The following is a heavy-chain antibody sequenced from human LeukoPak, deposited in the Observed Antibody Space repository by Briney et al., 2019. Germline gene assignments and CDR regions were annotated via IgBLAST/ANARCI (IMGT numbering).Heavy chain of an antibody. CDR1: GYTLTELS. CDR2: FDPEDGET. Sequence: ASVKVSCKVSGYTLTELSMHWVRQAPGKGLEWMGGFDPEDGETTYAQKFQGRVTMTEDTSTDTAYMELSSLRSEDTAVYYCATLDDSSGNPFDYWGQGTLVTVSS. D-gene: IGHD3-22*01. J-gene: IGHJ4*02. V-gene: IGHV1-24*01. CDR3: ATLDDSSGNPFDY.